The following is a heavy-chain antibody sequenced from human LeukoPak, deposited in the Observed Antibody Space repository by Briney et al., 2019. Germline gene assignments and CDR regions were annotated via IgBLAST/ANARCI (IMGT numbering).Heavy chain of an antibody. CDR1: GFTFSSYG. Sequence: GRSLRLSCAASGFTFSSYGMHWVRQAPGKGLEWVAVIWYGGSNKYYADSVKGRFTISRDNSKNTLYLQMNSLRAEDTAVYYCAKGDYMDVWGKGTTVTVSS. CDR2: IWYGGSNK. CDR3: AKGDYMDV. J-gene: IGHJ6*03. V-gene: IGHV3-30*18.